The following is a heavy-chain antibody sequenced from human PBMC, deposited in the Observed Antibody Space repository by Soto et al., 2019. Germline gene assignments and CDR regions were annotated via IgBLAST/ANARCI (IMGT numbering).Heavy chain of an antibody. CDR2: IYSGGST. CDR3: AREALGSAAAGSLWYFDL. V-gene: IGHV3-66*01. J-gene: IGHJ2*01. Sequence: GGSLRLSCAASGFTVSSNYMSWVRQAPGKGLEWVSVIYSGGSTYYADSVKGRFTISRDNSKNTLYLQMNSLRAEDTAVYCCAREALGSAAAGSLWYFDLWGRGTLVTVSS. CDR1: GFTVSSNY. D-gene: IGHD6-13*01.